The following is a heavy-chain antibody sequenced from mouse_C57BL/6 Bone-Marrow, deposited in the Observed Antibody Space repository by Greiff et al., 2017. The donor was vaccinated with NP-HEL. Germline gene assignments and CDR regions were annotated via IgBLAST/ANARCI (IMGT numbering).Heavy chain of an antibody. V-gene: IGHV1-26*01. D-gene: IGHD1-1*01. CDR3: ARRGSSYGFAY. CDR1: GYTFTDYY. Sequence: VQLKQSGPELVKPGASVKISCKASGYTFTDYYMNWVKQSHGKSLEWIGDINPNNGGTSYNQKFKGKATLTVDKSSSTAYMELRSLTSEDSAVYYCARRGSSYGFAYWGQGTLVTVSA. J-gene: IGHJ3*01. CDR2: INPNNGGT.